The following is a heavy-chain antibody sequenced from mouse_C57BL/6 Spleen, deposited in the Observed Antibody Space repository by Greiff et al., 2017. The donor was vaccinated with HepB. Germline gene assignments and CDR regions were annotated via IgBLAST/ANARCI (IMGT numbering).Heavy chain of an antibody. CDR1: GFNIKDDY. CDR2: IDPENGDT. CDR3: TTSFYYFDY. J-gene: IGHJ2*01. Sequence: DVKLQESGAELVRPGASVKLSCTASGFNIKDDYMHWVKQRPEQGLEWIGWIDPENGDTEYASKFQGKATITADTSSNTAYLQLSSLTSEDTAVYYCTTSFYYFDYWGQGTTLTVSS. V-gene: IGHV14-4*01.